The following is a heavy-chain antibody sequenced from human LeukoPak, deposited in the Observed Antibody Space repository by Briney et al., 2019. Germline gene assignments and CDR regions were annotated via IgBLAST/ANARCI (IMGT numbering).Heavy chain of an antibody. Sequence: GGSLRLSCAASGFTFGSFNMNWVRQAPGKGLEWVSSISSSSSYIYYADSVKGRFTVSRDNAKNSLYLQMNSLRAEDTAVYYCARGTAAAGMNDWGQGTLVTVSS. CDR3: ARGTAAAGMND. CDR1: GFTFGSFN. CDR2: ISSSSSYI. J-gene: IGHJ4*02. D-gene: IGHD6-13*01. V-gene: IGHV3-21*01.